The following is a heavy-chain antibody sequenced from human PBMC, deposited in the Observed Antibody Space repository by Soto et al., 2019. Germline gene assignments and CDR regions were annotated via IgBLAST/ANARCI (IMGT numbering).Heavy chain of an antibody. Sequence: GGSLRLSCVASGFNFDDHVLNWVRQVPGKGLEWVGHINWNGYSIGYGGSVRGRFTISRDNAQNTLYLQMNSLRPEDTAVYYCARSWSGRTSGRVDVWGQGTTVTVSS. D-gene: IGHD3-3*01. CDR3: ARSWSGRTSGRVDV. CDR1: GFNFDDHV. J-gene: IGHJ6*01. V-gene: IGHV3-20*04. CDR2: INWNGYSI.